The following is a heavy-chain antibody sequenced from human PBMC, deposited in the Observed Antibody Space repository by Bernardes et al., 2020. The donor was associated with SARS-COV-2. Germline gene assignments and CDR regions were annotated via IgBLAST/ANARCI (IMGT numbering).Heavy chain of an antibody. CDR2: SRYADESE. V-gene: IGHV3-30*02. Sequence: GGSLRLSCAASGFRLLYYCMHWVRPAPGNVLEWVAFSRYADESEYYADSVKGRFSISRDIPKNILYLQMNSLRAEDTAVYYCAKDPYYDFWSGYYLDYWGQGTLVTVSS. J-gene: IGHJ4*02. CDR3: AKDPYYDFWSGYYLDY. D-gene: IGHD3-3*01. CDR1: GFRLLYYC.